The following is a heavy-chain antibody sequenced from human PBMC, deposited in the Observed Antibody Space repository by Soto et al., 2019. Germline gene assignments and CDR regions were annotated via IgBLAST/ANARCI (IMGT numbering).Heavy chain of an antibody. J-gene: IGHJ4*02. D-gene: IGHD6-19*01. CDR1: GFPFSKYP. V-gene: IGHV3-23*01. Sequence: GALRRSCKASGFPFSKYPLARVRQAPGKGLEWVSSISASTGTHYADSVKGRFSTSRDNSQDTVYLEINSLRAEDTAVYYCAKGYSTGWSEGYLDYWGQGALVTVSS. CDR2: ISASTGT. CDR3: AKGYSTGWSEGYLDY.